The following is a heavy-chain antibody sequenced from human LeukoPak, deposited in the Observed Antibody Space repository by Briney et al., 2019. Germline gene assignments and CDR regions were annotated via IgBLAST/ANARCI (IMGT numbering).Heavy chain of an antibody. CDR1: GFTFSSYAM. CDR2: IYYSGST. Sequence: GSLRLSCAASGFTFSSYAMSWVRQPPGKGLEWIGSIYYSGSTNYNPSLKSRVTISVDKSKNQFSLKLSSVTAADTAVYYCAREDSYENWFDPWGQGTLVTVSS. J-gene: IGHJ5*02. V-gene: IGHV4-4*02. CDR3: AREDSYENWFDP. D-gene: IGHD5-18*01.